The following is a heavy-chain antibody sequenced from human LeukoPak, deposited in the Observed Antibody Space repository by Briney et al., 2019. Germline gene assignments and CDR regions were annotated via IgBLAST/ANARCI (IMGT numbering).Heavy chain of an antibody. D-gene: IGHD2-2*02. CDR2: ISGSAATT. CDR3: AKVGYCSSTNCYIAFDI. Sequence: YPGRSLRLSRAASTFTFSSNTMSSGRPPPGKGLEWGLAISGSAATTAYAAAVKGRFPISRHNSKNTLHLQLNSPRAADTAIYYCAKVGYCSSTNCYIAFDIWGQGTMVTVSS. CDR1: TFTFSSNT. J-gene: IGHJ3*02. V-gene: IGHV3-23*01.